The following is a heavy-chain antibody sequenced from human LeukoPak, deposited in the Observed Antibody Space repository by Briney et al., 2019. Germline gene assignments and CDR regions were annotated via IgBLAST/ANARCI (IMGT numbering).Heavy chain of an antibody. V-gene: IGHV3-30*04. CDR3: ARAYGGYVPFDY. Sequence: AGGSLRLSCAASGFTFSSYAMHWVRQAPGKGLEWVALISYDGSNKYYADSVKGRFTISRDNSKNTLYLQMNSLRVEDTAVYYCARAYGGYVPFDYWGQGTLVTVSS. D-gene: IGHD5-12*01. CDR2: ISYDGSNK. J-gene: IGHJ4*02. CDR1: GFTFSSYA.